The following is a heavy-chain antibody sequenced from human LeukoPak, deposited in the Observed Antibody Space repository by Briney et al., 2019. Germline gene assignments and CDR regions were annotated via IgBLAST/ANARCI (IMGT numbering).Heavy chain of an antibody. CDR1: GGTFSSYA. Sequence: ASVKVSCKASGGTFSSYAISWGRQAPGQGLEWMGGIIPIFGTANYAQKFQGRVTITADKSTSTAYMELSSLRSEDTAVYYCARPSGWFGELSPYYYGMDVWGKGTTVTVSS. CDR3: ARPSGWFGELSPYYYGMDV. CDR2: IIPIFGTA. V-gene: IGHV1-69*06. D-gene: IGHD3-10*01. J-gene: IGHJ6*04.